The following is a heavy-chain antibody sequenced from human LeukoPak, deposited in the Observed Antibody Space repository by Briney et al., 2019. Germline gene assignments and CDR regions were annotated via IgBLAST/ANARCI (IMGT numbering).Heavy chain of an antibody. Sequence: GGSLRLSCAASGFTFSSYSMNWVRQAPGKGLEWVSYISSSSSTIYYADSVKGRFTISRDNAKNSLYLQMNSLRAEDTAVYYCARDLSAYCGGDCYPNYWGQGTLVTVSS. CDR2: ISSSSSTI. V-gene: IGHV3-48*01. CDR3: ARDLSAYCGGDCYPNY. D-gene: IGHD2-21*01. CDR1: GFTFSSYS. J-gene: IGHJ4*02.